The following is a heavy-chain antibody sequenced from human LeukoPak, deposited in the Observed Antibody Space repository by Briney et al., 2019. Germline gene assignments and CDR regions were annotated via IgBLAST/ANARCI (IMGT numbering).Heavy chain of an antibody. CDR2: IIPIFGTA. CDR1: GGTFSSYA. CDR3: ARPEVEYCSGGSCYSGFDY. D-gene: IGHD2-15*01. Sequence: GASVKVSCKASGGTFSSYAISWVRQAPGQGLEWMGGIIPIFGTANYAQKFQGRVTITADESTSTAYMELSSLRSEDTAVYYCARPEVEYCSGGSCYSGFDYWGQGTLVTVSS. J-gene: IGHJ4*02. V-gene: IGHV1-69*13.